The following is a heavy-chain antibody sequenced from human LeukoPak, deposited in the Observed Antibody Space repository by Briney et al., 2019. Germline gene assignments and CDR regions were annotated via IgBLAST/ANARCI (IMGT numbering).Heavy chain of an antibody. Sequence: PGGSLRLSCAASGFTFSSYAMSWVRQAPGKGLEWVSAISGSGGSTYYADSVKGRFTISRDNSKNTLYLQMNSLRAEDTAVYYCAKSPPLPRLWMTVVVPAAPYYMDVWGKGTTVTVSS. V-gene: IGHV3-23*01. D-gene: IGHD2-2*01. J-gene: IGHJ6*03. CDR2: ISGSGGST. CDR1: GFTFSSYA. CDR3: AKSPPLPRLWMTVVVPAAPYYMDV.